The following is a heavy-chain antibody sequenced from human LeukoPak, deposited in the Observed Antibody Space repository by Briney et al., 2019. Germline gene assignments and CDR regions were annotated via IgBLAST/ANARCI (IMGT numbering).Heavy chain of an antibody. V-gene: IGHV1-18*01. CDR1: GYTFTSYG. J-gene: IGHJ4*02. D-gene: IGHD6-19*01. Sequence: VASVKVSCKASGYTFTSYGISWVRQAPGQGLEWMGWISGYNAKTNYAQKFQGRVTMTIDTSTSTVYMELRSLRSDDTAVYYCARPRVAGSLDYWGQGTLVTVSS. CDR2: ISGYNAKT. CDR3: ARPRVAGSLDY.